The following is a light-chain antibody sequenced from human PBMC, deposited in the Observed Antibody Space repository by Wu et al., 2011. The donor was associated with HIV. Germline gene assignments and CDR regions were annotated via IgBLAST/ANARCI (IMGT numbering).Light chain of an antibody. CDR1: DSIGDY. J-gene: IGKJ3*01. Sequence: TLSCRASDSIGDYLAWYHKNLGQXPKLLIYDASIRATGIPARFSGSRSGTDFTLTISSLEPEDFAVYYCQHRITFGPGTKVDIK. V-gene: IGKV3-11*01. CDR2: DAS. CDR3: QHRIT.